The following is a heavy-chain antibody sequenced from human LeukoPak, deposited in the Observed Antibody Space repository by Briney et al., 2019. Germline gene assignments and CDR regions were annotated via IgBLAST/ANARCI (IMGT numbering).Heavy chain of an antibody. CDR1: GGSINSYY. V-gene: IGHV4-59*01. CDR2: IYDSGST. D-gene: IGHD1-1*01. Sequence: SETLSLTCTVSGGSINSYYWSWIRQPPGKGLEWIGYIYDSGSTNYNPSLKSRVTISVDTSKNQFSLKLSSVTAADTAVYYCARVSWFPGTSYYYMDVWGKGTTVTVSS. J-gene: IGHJ6*03. CDR3: ARVSWFPGTSYYYMDV.